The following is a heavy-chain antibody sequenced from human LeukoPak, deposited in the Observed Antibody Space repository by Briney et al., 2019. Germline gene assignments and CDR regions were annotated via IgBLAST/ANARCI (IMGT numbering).Heavy chain of an antibody. D-gene: IGHD3-22*01. J-gene: IGHJ4*02. CDR3: ASPRSGYRYTFDY. CDR1: AASISNYY. V-gene: IGHV4-4*09. Sequence: SETLSLTCAVSAASISNYYWSWIRQAPGKGLEWIGYISTSGSANYNPSLESRVSISLDTSKNRFSLNLNFVTAADTAVYYCASPRSGYRYTFDYWGQGALVPVSS. CDR2: ISTSGSA.